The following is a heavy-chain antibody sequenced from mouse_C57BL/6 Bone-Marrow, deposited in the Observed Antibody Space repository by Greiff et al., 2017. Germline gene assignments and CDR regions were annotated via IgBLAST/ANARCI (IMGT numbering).Heavy chain of an antibody. Sequence: VQLQQSGAELVRPGASVKLSCTASGFNIKDDYMHWVKQRPEQGLEWIGWIAPENGDTEYASKFQGKATITADTSSNTAYLQLSSLTSEDTAVYYCTPLYYGSSYFYWYFDVWGTGTTVTVSS. CDR1: GFNIKDDY. J-gene: IGHJ1*03. CDR3: TPLYYGSSYFYWYFDV. D-gene: IGHD1-1*01. V-gene: IGHV14-4*01. CDR2: IAPENGDT.